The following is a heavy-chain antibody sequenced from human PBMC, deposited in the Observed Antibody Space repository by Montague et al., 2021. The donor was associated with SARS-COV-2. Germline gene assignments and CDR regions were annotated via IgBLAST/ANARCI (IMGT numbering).Heavy chain of an antibody. J-gene: IGHJ4*02. CDR2: IYTSGST. D-gene: IGHD3-9*01. CDR3: ARESLHLTGYYNDYFDY. CDR1: GGSISSGSYY. Sequence: TLSLTCTVSGGSISSGSYYWNWIRQPAGKGLEWLGRIYTSGSTNYXXXLKGRVTISVDTSKNQFSLKLSSVTAADTAVYYCARESLHLTGYYNDYFDYWGQGTLVTVSS. V-gene: IGHV4-61*02.